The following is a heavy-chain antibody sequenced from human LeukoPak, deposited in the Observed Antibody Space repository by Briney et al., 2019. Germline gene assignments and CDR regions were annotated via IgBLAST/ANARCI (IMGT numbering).Heavy chain of an antibody. V-gene: IGHV1-2*02. Sequence: ASVKVSCKASGYTFTGYYMHWVRQAPGQGLEWMGWINPNSGGTNYAQKFQGRVTMTRDTSISTAYMELSSLRSEDTAVYYCASEAYYDSSGYYLRDFDYWGQGTLVTVSS. CDR2: INPNSGGT. D-gene: IGHD3-22*01. CDR3: ASEAYYDSSGYYLRDFDY. J-gene: IGHJ4*02. CDR1: GYTFTGYY.